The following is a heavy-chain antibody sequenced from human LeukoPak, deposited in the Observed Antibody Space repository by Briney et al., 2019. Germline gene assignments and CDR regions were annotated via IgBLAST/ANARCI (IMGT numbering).Heavy chain of an antibody. Sequence: SETLSLTCTVSGGSISSSGYYWGWIRQPPGKGLEWIGSIYYSGSTYYNPSLKSRVTISVDTSKNQFSLKLSSVTAADTAVYYCARARGGRITMMWGVDFDYWGQGTLVTVSS. D-gene: IGHD3-10*01. CDR1: GGSISSSGYY. V-gene: IGHV4-39*07. CDR2: IYYSGST. J-gene: IGHJ4*02. CDR3: ARARGGRITMMWGVDFDY.